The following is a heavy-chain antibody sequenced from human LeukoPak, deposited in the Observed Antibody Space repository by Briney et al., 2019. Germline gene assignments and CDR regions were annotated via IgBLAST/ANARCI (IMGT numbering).Heavy chain of an antibody. CDR3: AGPDWDY. CDR2: ISGSGTGT. J-gene: IGHJ4*02. V-gene: IGHV3-23*01. CDR1: GFTFSSYA. Sequence: GGSLRLPCAASGFTFSSYAMTWVRQAPGKGLEWVSGISGSGTGTYYADSVKGRFTISRDNSKNTLYLQMNSLRAEDTAVYYCAGPDWDYWGQGTLVTVSS. D-gene: IGHD3-9*01.